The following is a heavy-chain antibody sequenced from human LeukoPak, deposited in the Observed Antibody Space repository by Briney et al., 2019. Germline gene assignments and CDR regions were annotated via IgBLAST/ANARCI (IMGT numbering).Heavy chain of an antibody. D-gene: IGHD2-2*01. CDR2: ILSDGSST. CDR1: GFTFSNYW. J-gene: IGHJ5*02. Sequence: GGSLRLSCAASGFTFSNYWMHWVRQTPGKGLVGVSRILSDGSSTNYADSMKGRFTVSRDNAQNTLYLQMNSLRAEDTAVYYCVRGYCSAASCYFPSSYNWFDPWGQGTLVTVSS. CDR3: VRGYCSAASCYFPSSYNWFDP. V-gene: IGHV3-74*01.